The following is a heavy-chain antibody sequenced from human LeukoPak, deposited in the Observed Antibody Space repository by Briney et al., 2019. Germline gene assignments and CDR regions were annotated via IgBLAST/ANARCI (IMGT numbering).Heavy chain of an antibody. CDR3: ARGSPHWGPVAPREEYFDL. CDR1: GGTFSSYA. CDR2: IIPIFGTA. Sequence: SVKVSCKASGGTFSSYASSWVRQAPGQGLEWMGGIIPIFGTANYAQKFQGRVTLTADESTRTAYMELSSLRSEDTAVYYCARGSPHWGPVAPREEYFDLWGRGTLVTVSS. J-gene: IGHJ2*01. V-gene: IGHV1-69*13. D-gene: IGHD6-19*01.